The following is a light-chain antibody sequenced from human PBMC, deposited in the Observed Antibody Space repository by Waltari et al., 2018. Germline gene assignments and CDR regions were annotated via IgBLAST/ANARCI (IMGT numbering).Light chain of an antibody. Sequence: QSALTQPASVSGFPGQSITISCTGTSSDVGSYNLVSWYQQYPGKAPKLMIYDGSKLPSGVSTRLSGSKSGNTASLTISGLQAEDEADYYCCSYADSSTLVFGGGTKLTVL. CDR3: CSYADSSTLV. J-gene: IGLJ3*02. CDR1: SSDVGSYNL. V-gene: IGLV2-23*01. CDR2: DGS.